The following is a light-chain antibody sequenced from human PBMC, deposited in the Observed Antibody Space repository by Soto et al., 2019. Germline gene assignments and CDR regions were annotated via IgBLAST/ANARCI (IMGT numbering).Light chain of an antibody. CDR1: NNDVGRYSY. CDR2: EVR. V-gene: IGLV2-14*01. CDR3: ASYTTDTTRL. J-gene: IGLJ1*01. Sequence: QSVLTQPASVSGTPGQSITITCSGSNNDVGRYSYVSWYQQYPGKVPKLIMYEVRLRPSGISDRFSGSKSGNTASLTISGLQPEDEDEYYCASYTTDTTRLFGTGTKVTVL.